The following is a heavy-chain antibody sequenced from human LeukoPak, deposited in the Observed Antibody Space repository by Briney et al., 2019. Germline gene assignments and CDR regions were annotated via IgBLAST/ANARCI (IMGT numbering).Heavy chain of an antibody. CDR1: GGSISSADYY. CDR2: IYYSGNT. J-gene: IGHJ3*02. V-gene: IGHV4-30-4*08. CDR3: PRAKITRPVGVPPDAFDI. Sequence: PSETLSLTCTVSGGSISSADYYWSWIRQPPGKGLEWIGYIYYSGNTYYNPSLKSRVTISVDRSKNQFSLKQSSVTAADTAVYYCPRAKITRPVGVPPDAFDIWGQGTMVPVFS. D-gene: IGHD3-10*01.